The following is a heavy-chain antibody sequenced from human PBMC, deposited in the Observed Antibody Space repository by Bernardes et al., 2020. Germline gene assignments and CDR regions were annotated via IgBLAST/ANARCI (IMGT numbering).Heavy chain of an antibody. Sequence: GGSLRLSCAASGFTFSVYSMNWIRQAPGKGLEWVSSISSSSSHIYYADSVKGRFTISRDNAKNSLYLQMNTLRAEDTAVYYCTREEYCSSPSCSKNWGQGTMVTVSS. CDR1: GFTFSVYS. CDR2: ISSSSSHI. V-gene: IGHV3-21*01. D-gene: IGHD2-2*01. CDR3: TREEYCSSPSCSKN. J-gene: IGHJ3*01.